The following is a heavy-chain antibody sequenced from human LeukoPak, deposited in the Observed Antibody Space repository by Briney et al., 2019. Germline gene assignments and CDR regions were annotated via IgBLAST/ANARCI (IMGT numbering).Heavy chain of an antibody. CDR3: ARDVSPYCSGGSCYSGAFDI. D-gene: IGHD2-15*01. CDR2: ISYDGSNK. J-gene: IGHJ3*02. CDR1: GFTFSSYG. Sequence: GGSLRLSCAASGFTFSSYGMHWVRQAPGKGLEWVAVISYDGSNKYYADSVKGRFTISRDNSKNTLYLQMNSLRAEDTAVYYCARDVSPYCSGGSCYSGAFDIWGQGTMVTVSS. V-gene: IGHV3-30*19.